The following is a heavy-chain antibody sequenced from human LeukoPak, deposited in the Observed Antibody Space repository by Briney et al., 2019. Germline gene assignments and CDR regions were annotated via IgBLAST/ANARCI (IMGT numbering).Heavy chain of an antibody. J-gene: IGHJ2*01. D-gene: IGHD4-17*01. CDR3: ARGGTTVTTWYFDL. CDR1: GFTFSTYE. CDR2: VSGSGSTI. V-gene: IGHV3-48*03. Sequence: PGGSLRLSCAASGFTFSTYEMNWVRQAPGKGLEWFSYVSGSGSTIYYADSVRGRFTISRDNAKNSLYLQMNSLRAEDTAIYYCARGGTTVTTWYFDLWGRGTLVTVSP.